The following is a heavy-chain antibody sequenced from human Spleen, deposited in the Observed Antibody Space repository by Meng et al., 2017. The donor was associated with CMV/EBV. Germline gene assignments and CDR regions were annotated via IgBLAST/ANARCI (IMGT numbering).Heavy chain of an antibody. V-gene: IGHV3-23*01. J-gene: IGHJ4*02. Sequence: AFGFTFSSSVMRWVRRAPGKGLEWVSGISDSGGSTSYADSVKGRFTISRDNSKNTLYLQMHSLRAEDTAVYYCAKGEVGATNSYFDYWGQGTLVTVSS. CDR3: AKGEVGATNSYFDY. CDR2: ISDSGGST. CDR1: GFTFSSSV. D-gene: IGHD1-26*01.